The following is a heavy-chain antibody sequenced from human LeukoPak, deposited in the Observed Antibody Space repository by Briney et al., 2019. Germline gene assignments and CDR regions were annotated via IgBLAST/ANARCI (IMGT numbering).Heavy chain of an antibody. Sequence: PGGSLRLSRAASGFTFSSYGMHWVRQAPGKGLEWVAFIRYDGSNEYYADSVKGRFTVSRDNPKNTLYLQMNSLRPEDTALYYCASRPGAIWGQGTMVTVSS. J-gene: IGHJ3*02. CDR3: ASRPGAI. CDR2: IRYDGSNE. D-gene: IGHD7-27*01. CDR1: GFTFSSYG. V-gene: IGHV3-30*02.